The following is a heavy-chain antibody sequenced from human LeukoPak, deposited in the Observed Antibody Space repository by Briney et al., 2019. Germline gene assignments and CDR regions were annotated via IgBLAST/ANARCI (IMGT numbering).Heavy chain of an antibody. Sequence: SETLSLTCTVSGGSISAYYWSWIRQPAGKGLEWIGRIYTSGSTNYNPSLKSRVTMSLDTSKNQFSLKLRSVTAADTALYYGARGIYCSGTTCYYYYYYMDVWGKGTTVTVSS. CDR3: ARGIYCSGTTCYYYYYYMDV. V-gene: IGHV4-4*07. CDR2: IYTSGST. J-gene: IGHJ6*03. CDR1: GGSISAYY. D-gene: IGHD2-2*01.